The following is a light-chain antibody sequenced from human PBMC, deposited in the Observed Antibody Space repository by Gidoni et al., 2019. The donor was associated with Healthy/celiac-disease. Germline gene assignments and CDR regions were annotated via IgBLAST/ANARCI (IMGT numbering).Light chain of an antibody. CDR1: SSNIGSNT. J-gene: IGLJ3*02. Sequence: QSVLPQPPSASGTPGQRVTISCSGSSSNIGSNTVNWYQQLPGTAPELLIYSNNQRPSGVPDRFSGSKSGTSASLAISGLQSEDEADYYCAAWDDSLNGQVFGGGTKLTVL. CDR3: AAWDDSLNGQV. CDR2: SNN. V-gene: IGLV1-44*01.